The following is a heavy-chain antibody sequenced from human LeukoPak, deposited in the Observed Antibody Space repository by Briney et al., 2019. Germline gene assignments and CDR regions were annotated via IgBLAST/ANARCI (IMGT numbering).Heavy chain of an antibody. CDR2: IIPIFGTA. D-gene: IGHD2-2*01. CDR3: ARDRHCSSTSCYPQWFDP. J-gene: IGHJ5*02. CDR1: GGTFSSYA. V-gene: IGHV1-69*13. Sequence: SVKVSCKASGGTFSSYAISWVRQAPGQGLEWMGGIIPIFGTANYAQKYQGRVTITADESTSTAYMELSSLRSDDTAVYYCARDRHCSSTSCYPQWFDPWGQGTLVTVSS.